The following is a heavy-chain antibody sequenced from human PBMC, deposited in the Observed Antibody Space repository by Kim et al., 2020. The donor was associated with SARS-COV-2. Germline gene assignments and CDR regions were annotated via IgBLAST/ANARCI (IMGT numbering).Heavy chain of an antibody. Sequence: GGSLRLSCAASGFTFDDYAMHWVRQAPGKGLEWVSGISWNSGSIGYADSVKGRFTISRDNAKNSLYLQMNSLRAEDTALYYCARRGGYNYGDAFDIWGQGTMVTVSS. CDR3: ARRGGYNYGDAFDI. D-gene: IGHD5-12*01. CDR2: ISWNSGSI. J-gene: IGHJ3*02. V-gene: IGHV3-9*01. CDR1: GFTFDDYA.